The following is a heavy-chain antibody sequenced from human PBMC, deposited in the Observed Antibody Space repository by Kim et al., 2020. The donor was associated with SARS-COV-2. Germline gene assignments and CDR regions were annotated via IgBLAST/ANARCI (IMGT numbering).Heavy chain of an antibody. V-gene: IGHV4-38-2*02. J-gene: IGHJ6*02. CDR3: AAEGLDQIYYYGMDV. CDR2: IYHSGST. CDR1: GYSISSGYY. D-gene: IGHD1-1*01. Sequence: SETLSLICTVSGYSISSGYYWGWIRQPPGKGLEWIGSIYHSGSTYYNPSLKSRVTISVDTSKNQFSLKLSSVTAADTAVYYCAAEGLDQIYYYGMDVLGQGTTVTVSS.